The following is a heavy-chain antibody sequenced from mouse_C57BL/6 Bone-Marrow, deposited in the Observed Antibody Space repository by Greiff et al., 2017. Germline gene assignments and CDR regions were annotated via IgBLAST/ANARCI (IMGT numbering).Heavy chain of an antibody. CDR3: ARSGEVGGYFGV. V-gene: IGHV1-26*01. CDR2: INPNNGGT. CDR1: GYTFTDYY. D-gene: IGHD1-3*01. Sequence: EVQLQQSGPELVKPGASVKISCKASGYTFTDYYMHWVKQSHGRSLEWIGDINPNNGGTSYNQKFKGKATLTVDKSSSTAYMELRSLTSEDSAVYYCARSGEVGGYFGVWGTGTTVTVSS. J-gene: IGHJ1*03.